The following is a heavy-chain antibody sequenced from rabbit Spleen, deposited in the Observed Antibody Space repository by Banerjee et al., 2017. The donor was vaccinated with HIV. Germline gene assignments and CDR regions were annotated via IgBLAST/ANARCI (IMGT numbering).Heavy chain of an antibody. CDR3: GSSTDAHHFNL. D-gene: IGHD7-1*01. CDR1: GFSFSSNYW. V-gene: IGHV1S45*01. J-gene: IGHJ4*01. Sequence: QEHLEESGGDLVKPEGSLTLTCTASGFSFSSNYWICWVRQAPGKGLEWIGCIYAGSGSAYYASWAKGRFTISKTSSTTVTLQLTSLTAADTATYFCGSSTDAHHFNLWGPGTLVTVS. CDR2: IYAGSGSA.